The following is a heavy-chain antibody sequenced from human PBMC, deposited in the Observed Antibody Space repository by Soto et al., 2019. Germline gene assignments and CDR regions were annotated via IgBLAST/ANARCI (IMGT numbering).Heavy chain of an antibody. Sequence: LRLSCAASGFTFSTYWMSWVRQAPGKGLEWVAFIKEDGSEKYYVDSVKGRFTISRDNAKNLAYLQMNNLRADDTAVYYCARSSCPLHWGQGTVVTVSS. J-gene: IGHJ4*02. CDR3: ARSSCPLH. CDR2: IKEDGSEK. V-gene: IGHV3-7*03. D-gene: IGHD6-13*01. CDR1: GFTFSTYW.